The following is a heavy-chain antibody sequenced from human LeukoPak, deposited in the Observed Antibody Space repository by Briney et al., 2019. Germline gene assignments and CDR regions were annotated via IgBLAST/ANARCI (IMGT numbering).Heavy chain of an antibody. CDR3: GRGYYYYYMDV. J-gene: IGHJ6*03. CDR2: IYYSGST. V-gene: IGHV4-59*12. Sequence: SETLSLTCTVSGGSISSYYWSWIRQPPGKGLEWIGYIYYSGSTNYNPSLKSRVTISVDRSKEQFSLKLSSVTAADTAVYYCGRGYYYYYMDVWGKGTTVTVSS. CDR1: GGSISSYY.